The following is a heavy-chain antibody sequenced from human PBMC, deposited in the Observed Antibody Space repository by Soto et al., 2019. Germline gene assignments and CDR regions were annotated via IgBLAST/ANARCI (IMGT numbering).Heavy chain of an antibody. CDR1: GFTFSTYA. V-gene: IGHV3-30-3*01. Sequence: QVQLVESGGGVVQPGRSLRLSCAASGFTFSTYAMHWVRQAPGKGLEWVAVISYDGSNKYYTDSVKGRFTISRDNSKNTLYLQMNSLSAEDTAVYYCARHKRALRFLEWSYYFDSWGQGTLVTVSS. D-gene: IGHD3-3*01. CDR3: ARHKRALRFLEWSYYFDS. J-gene: IGHJ4*02. CDR2: ISYDGSNK.